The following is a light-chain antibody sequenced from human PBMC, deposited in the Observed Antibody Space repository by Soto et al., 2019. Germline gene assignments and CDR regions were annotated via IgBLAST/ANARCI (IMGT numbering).Light chain of an antibody. J-gene: IGKJ2*01. Sequence: EIQMTQSPSSLSASVGDRVTITCRASQSISSYLNWYQQKPGKAPKLLIYDASSLQSGVPSRFSGSGSGTDFTLTISSLQPEDFATYYCQQSYSTPPTFGQGTKLEIK. CDR1: QSISSY. V-gene: IGKV1-39*01. CDR2: DAS. CDR3: QQSYSTPPT.